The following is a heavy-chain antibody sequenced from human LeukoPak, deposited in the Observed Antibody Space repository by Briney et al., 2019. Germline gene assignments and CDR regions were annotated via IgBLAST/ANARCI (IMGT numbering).Heavy chain of an antibody. J-gene: IGHJ3*02. D-gene: IGHD3-10*01. CDR1: GFTFSSYA. CDR2: ISGSGGST. CDR3: AKAGFIGNDAFDI. V-gene: IGHV3-23*01. Sequence: GGSLLLSCAASGFTFSSYAMSWVRPAPGKGLEWVSAISGSGGSTYYADSVKGRFTISRDNSKNTLYLQMNSLRAEDTAVYYCAKAGFIGNDAFDIWGQGTMVTVSS.